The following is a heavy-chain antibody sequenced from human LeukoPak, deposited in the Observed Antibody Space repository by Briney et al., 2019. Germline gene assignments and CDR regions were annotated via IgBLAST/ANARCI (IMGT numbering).Heavy chain of an antibody. D-gene: IGHD2-8*01. CDR3: STDPRLLIY. V-gene: IGHV3-11*01. CDR2: ISGSGSDI. CDR1: GFVLSDSY. J-gene: IGHJ4*01. Sequence: GGSLRLSCVVSGFVLSDSYMTWIRQTPGKGLEWLAYISGSGSDIYYADSVKGRFTISRDNAKHSLYLQMNSLRPDDTALYYCSTDPRLLIYWGHGTLVTVSS.